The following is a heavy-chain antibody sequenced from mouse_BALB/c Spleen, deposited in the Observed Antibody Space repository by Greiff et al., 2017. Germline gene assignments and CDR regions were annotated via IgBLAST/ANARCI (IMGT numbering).Heavy chain of an antibody. J-gene: IGHJ4*01. CDR1: GFTFSSFG. D-gene: IGHD1-2*01. CDR2: ISSGSSTI. V-gene: IGHV5-17*02. Sequence: EVKVVESGGGLVQPGGSRKLSCAASGFTFSSFGMHWVRQAPEKGLEWVAYISSGSSTIYYADTVKGRFTISRDNPKNTLFLQMTSLRSEDTAMYYCARPTASLYYAMDYWGQGTSVTVSS. CDR3: ARPTASLYYAMDY.